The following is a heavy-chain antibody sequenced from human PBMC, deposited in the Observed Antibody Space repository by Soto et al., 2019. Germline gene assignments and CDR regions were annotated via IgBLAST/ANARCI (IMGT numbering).Heavy chain of an antibody. CDR2: ISSSSSYI. Sequence: GGSLRLSCAASGFTFSSYSMNWVRQAPGKGLEWVSSISSSSSYIYYADSVKGRFTISRDNAKNSLYLQMNSLRAEDTAVYYCARFRAGTDASAFDIWGQGTMVTVSS. CDR1: GFTFSSYS. J-gene: IGHJ3*02. D-gene: IGHD1-1*01. CDR3: ARFRAGTDASAFDI. V-gene: IGHV3-21*01.